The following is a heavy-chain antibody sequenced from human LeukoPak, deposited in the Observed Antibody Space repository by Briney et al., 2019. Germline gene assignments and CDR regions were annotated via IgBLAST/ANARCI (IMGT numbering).Heavy chain of an antibody. Sequence: GGSLRLSCAASGFTFSSYAMSWVRQAPGKGLEWVSAISASGGSTYYADSVKGRFTISRDNSQNTLYLQVHRLRGEDTAVYYCAKGLVPAAIRVVDYWGQGTLVTVSS. J-gene: IGHJ4*02. D-gene: IGHD2-2*01. V-gene: IGHV3-23*01. CDR2: ISASGGST. CDR3: AKGLVPAAIRVVDY. CDR1: GFTFSSYA.